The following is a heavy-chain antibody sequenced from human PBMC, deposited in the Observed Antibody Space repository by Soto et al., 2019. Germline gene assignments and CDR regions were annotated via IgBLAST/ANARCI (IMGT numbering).Heavy chain of an antibody. D-gene: IGHD4-17*01. Sequence: SETLSLTCTVSGAPITINYWSWIRQAPGKGLEWIGYIYYSGSTTYNPSLKSRVTMSADTSKDQFSLKLNSVTAADTAVYYCARDLVAGDNYGDYVGAFDIWGQGTMVTVSS. J-gene: IGHJ3*02. CDR2: IYYSGST. V-gene: IGHV4-59*01. CDR3: ARDLVAGDNYGDYVGAFDI. CDR1: GAPITINY.